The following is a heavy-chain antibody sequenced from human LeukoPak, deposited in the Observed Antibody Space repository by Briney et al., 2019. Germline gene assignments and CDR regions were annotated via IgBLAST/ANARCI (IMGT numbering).Heavy chain of an antibody. CDR1: GDSISSYY. CDR3: ARLQDYDILTAYYLRIDV. D-gene: IGHD3-9*01. Sequence: SQTLSLTCTVSGDSISSYYWSWLRQPPGQGLEWIGYIYYSGSTNYNPSLKSRVTISVDTSKNQFSLKLSSVTAADTAVYYCARLQDYDILTAYYLRIDVWGQGTTVTVSS. CDR2: IYYSGST. V-gene: IGHV4-59*08. J-gene: IGHJ6*02.